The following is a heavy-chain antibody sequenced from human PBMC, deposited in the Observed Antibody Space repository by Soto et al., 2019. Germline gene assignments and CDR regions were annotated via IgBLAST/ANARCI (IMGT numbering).Heavy chain of an antibody. J-gene: IGHJ4*02. D-gene: IGHD6-6*01. CDR3: ARDDRDSTSPTFDY. CDR1: GYSISSGYY. Sequence: SETLSLTCAVSGYSISSGYYWGWIRQSPGKGLEWIGSVYLSGVTYFNPSLKSRVTISVDTSKNQFSLKLNSMTAAGTAVYYCARDDRDSTSPTFDYWGQGVLVTVSS. V-gene: IGHV4-38-2*02. CDR2: VYLSGVT.